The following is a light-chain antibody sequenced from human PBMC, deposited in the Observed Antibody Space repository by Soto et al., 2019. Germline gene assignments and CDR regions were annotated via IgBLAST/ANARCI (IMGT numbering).Light chain of an antibody. V-gene: IGKV3-15*01. Sequence: EIVVTQSPGTLSVSPGERATLSCRASQSVSSKLAWYQQKPGQAPRLLIYGASTRATGIPARFSGSGSGTEFTLTISSLQSEDFAVYYCQQYINWPRTFGQGTKVDIK. CDR3: QQYINWPRT. CDR2: GAS. J-gene: IGKJ1*01. CDR1: QSVSSK.